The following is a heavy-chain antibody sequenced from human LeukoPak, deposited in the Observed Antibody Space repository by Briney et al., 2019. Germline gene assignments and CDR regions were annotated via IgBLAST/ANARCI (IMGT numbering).Heavy chain of an antibody. V-gene: IGHV1-69*05. CDR2: TIPIFGTA. Sequence: GASVKVSCKASGGTFSSYAISWVRQAPGQGLEWMGGTIPIFGTANYAQKFQGRVTMTRDTSTSTVYMELSSLRSEDTAVYYCARECSGGSCYAAFYPDPQPRGGMDVWGQGTTVTVSS. CDR1: GGTFSSYA. J-gene: IGHJ6*02. D-gene: IGHD2-15*01. CDR3: ARECSGGSCYAAFYPDPQPRGGMDV.